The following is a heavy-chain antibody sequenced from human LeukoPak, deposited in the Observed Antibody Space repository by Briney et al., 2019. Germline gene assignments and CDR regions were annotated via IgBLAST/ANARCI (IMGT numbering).Heavy chain of an antibody. V-gene: IGHV4-59*08. J-gene: IGHJ4*02. CDR1: GTSISTYY. CDR2: LYYSGST. CDR3: ARRMVAATPGHY. Sequence: PSETLSLTCTVSGTSISTYYWSWIRQPPGKGLEWVGYLYYSGSTSYNPSLKSRVTISVDTSKNQFSLKLSSVTAADTAVYYCARRMVAATPGHYWGQGTLVTISS. D-gene: IGHD2-15*01.